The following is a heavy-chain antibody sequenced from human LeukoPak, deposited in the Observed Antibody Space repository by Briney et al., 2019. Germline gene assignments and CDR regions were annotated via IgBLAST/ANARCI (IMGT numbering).Heavy chain of an antibody. CDR2: SNLEGGT. V-gene: IGHV4-4*02. D-gene: IGHD3-16*02. CDR3: AREGGSYRPLDD. CDR1: GGSITQTNY. J-gene: IGHJ4*02. Sequence: SETLSLTCDVSGGSITQTNYWTWGRQPPGKGLEWSGESNLEGGTNYKPSLLRRVAISVDTSANPVSLQMTSVTAADTAVYYCAREGGSYRPLDDSGQGTLVTVDS.